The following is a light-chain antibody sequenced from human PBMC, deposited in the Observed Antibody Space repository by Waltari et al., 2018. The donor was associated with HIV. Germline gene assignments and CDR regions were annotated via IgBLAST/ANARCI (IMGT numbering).Light chain of an antibody. Sequence: SSELTQDTSVSVALGQTVRITCQGDSLRSYYASWYQQRPGQAPILVIYGKNKRPSGIPDRFSGSSSGNITSLTITGAQAEDEADYYCDSRDSSDNPVVFGGGTKLTVL. CDR3: DSRDSSDNPVV. J-gene: IGLJ2*01. V-gene: IGLV3-19*01. CDR1: SLRSYY. CDR2: GKN.